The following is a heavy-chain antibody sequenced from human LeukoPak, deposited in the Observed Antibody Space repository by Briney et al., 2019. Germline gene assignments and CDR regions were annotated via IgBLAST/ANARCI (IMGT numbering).Heavy chain of an antibody. J-gene: IGHJ4*02. Sequence: SETLSLTCTVSGGSISSRNYYWAWIRQPPGKGLEWIGSIYYSGSTNYNPSLKSRVTISVDKSKNQFSLKLSSVTAADTAVYYCASTLWGHSTNWYDWGQGTLVTVSS. V-gene: IGHV4-39*07. CDR1: GGSISSRNYY. D-gene: IGHD6-13*01. CDR2: IYYSGST. CDR3: ASTLWGHSTNWYD.